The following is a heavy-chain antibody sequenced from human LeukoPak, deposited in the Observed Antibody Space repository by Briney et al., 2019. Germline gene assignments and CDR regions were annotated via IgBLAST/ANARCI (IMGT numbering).Heavy chain of an antibody. V-gene: IGHV3-20*04. D-gene: IGHD2-2*01. J-gene: IGHJ4*02. CDR2: INWSGGST. Sequence: GGSLRLSCTASGFAFDEHGMSWVRQVPGKGLEWVSGINWSGGSTGYADPLRGRFTISRDNAKNSLYLQMDSLRAEDTALYYCARAHITSPFYFDYWGQGTLVTVSS. CDR1: GFAFDEHG. CDR3: ARAHITSPFYFDY.